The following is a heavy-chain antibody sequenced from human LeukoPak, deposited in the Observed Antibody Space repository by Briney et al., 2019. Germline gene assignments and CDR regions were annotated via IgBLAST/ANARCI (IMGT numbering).Heavy chain of an antibody. D-gene: IGHD2-21*02. J-gene: IGHJ5*02. CDR2: INPNSGVT. Sequence: ASVKVSCKASGYTFTGYYMHWLRQAPAQGLEWMGWINPNSGVTKYAQKFQGRVTMTSDTSISTAYMELSRLRSDDTAVYYCTRDAGGGDCYSCPNWFDPWGQGTLVTVSS. V-gene: IGHV1-2*02. CDR1: GYTFTGYY. CDR3: TRDAGGGDCYSCPNWFDP.